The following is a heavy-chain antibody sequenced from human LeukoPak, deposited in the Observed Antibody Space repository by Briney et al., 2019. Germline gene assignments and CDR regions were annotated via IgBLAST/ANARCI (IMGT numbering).Heavy chain of an antibody. J-gene: IGHJ2*01. Sequence: PSETLSLTCTVSGGSISSYYWSWIRQPPGEGLEWIGYTYYRGSTNYNPSLKSRVTILVDTSKNQFSLKLSSVTAADTAVYYCARVGPWCFDLWGRGTLVTVSS. CDR1: GGSISSYY. V-gene: IGHV4-59*01. CDR3: ARVGPWCFDL. CDR2: TYYRGST.